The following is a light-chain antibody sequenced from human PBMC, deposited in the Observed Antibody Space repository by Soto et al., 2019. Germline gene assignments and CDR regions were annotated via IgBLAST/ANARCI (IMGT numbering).Light chain of an antibody. V-gene: IGKV4-1*01. CDR1: QSVLYSSNNKNY. J-gene: IGKJ2*01. CDR2: WAS. Sequence: DIVMTQSPDSLAVSLGERATINCKSSQSVLYSSNNKNYLAWYQQKPGQPPKLLIYWASTRESGVPDRFSGSASVTDFTLTISSLQAEDVAVYYCQQYYSTPLMYTFGQGTKLEIK. CDR3: QQYYSTPLMYT.